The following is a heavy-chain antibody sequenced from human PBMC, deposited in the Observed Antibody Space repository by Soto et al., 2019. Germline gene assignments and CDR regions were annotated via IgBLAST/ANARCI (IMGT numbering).Heavy chain of an antibody. V-gene: IGHV3-30*18. CDR2: ISYDGSNK. J-gene: IGHJ6*02. CDR3: AKGGSGWWSPRYYGMDV. CDR1: GFTFSSYG. D-gene: IGHD6-19*01. Sequence: GGSLRLSCAASGFTFSSYGMHWVRQAPGKGLEWVAVISYDGSNKYYADSVKGRFTISRDNSKNTLYLQMNSLGAEDTAVYYCAKGGSGWWSPRYYGMDVWGQGTTVTVSS.